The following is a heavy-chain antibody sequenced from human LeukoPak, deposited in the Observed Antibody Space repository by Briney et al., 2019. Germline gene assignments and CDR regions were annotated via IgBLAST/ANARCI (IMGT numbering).Heavy chain of an antibody. CDR3: ARGVKYYYYMDA. CDR2: ISSSGITI. V-gene: IGHV3-11*04. Sequence: GGSLRLSCAASGFTFSDYYMTWIRQAPGKGLEWVSYISSSGITIYYTDSVKGRFTISRDNAKNSLYLQMNGLRAEDTAVYYCARGVKYYYYMDAWGKGTTVTVSS. J-gene: IGHJ6*03. CDR1: GFTFSDYY.